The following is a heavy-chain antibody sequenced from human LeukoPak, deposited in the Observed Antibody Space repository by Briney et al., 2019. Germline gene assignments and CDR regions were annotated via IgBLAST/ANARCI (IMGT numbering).Heavy chain of an antibody. J-gene: IGHJ4*02. V-gene: IGHV3-23*01. Sequence: PGGTLRLSYAASGFTFSSYGMGWVRQAPGKGLEWVSAISGSGGSTYYADSVKGRFTISRDNSKNTLYLQMNSLRAEDTAVYYCAKDSSITYYYGSGEIDYWGQGTLVTVSS. CDR1: GFTFSSYG. D-gene: IGHD3-10*01. CDR2: ISGSGGST. CDR3: AKDSSITYYYGSGEIDY.